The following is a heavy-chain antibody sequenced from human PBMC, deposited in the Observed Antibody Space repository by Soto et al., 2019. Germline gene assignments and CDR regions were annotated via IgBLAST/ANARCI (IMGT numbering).Heavy chain of an antibody. CDR1: GGTFSSYA. J-gene: IGHJ6*02. V-gene: IGHV1-69*06. CDR3: ARAHYDIVTGYYGPAYYYGMDV. D-gene: IGHD3-9*01. CDR2: IIPIFGTA. Sequence: QVQLVQSGAEVKKPGSSVKVSCKASGGTFSSYAISWVRQAPGQGLEWMGGIIPIFGTANYAQKFQGRVTITADKSTSTGYMELSSLRSEDTAVYYCARAHYDIVTGYYGPAYYYGMDVWGQGTTVTVSS.